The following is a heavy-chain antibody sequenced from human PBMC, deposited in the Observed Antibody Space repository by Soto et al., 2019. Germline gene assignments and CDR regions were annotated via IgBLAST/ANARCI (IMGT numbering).Heavy chain of an antibody. D-gene: IGHD1-26*01. J-gene: IGHJ6*02. CDR1: GFTFSSYS. V-gene: IGHV3-23*01. CDR2: ISGSGGST. Sequence: GGSLRLSCAASGFTFSSYSMSWVRHSPGKGLEWVSAISGSGGSTYYADSVKGRFTISRDNSKNTLYLQMNSLRAEDTAVYYCAKAGIVGATRGNYYYYGMDVWGQGTTVTVSS. CDR3: AKAGIVGATRGNYYYYGMDV.